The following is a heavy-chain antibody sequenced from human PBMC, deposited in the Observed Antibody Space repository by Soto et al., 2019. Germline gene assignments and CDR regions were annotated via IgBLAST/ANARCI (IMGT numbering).Heavy chain of an antibody. CDR2: IIPIFGTA. V-gene: IGHV1-69*12. Sequence: QVQLVQSGAEVKKPGSSVTVSCKASGGTFSSYAISWVRQAPGQGLEWMGGIIPIFGTANYAQKFQGRVTITADESTSTAYMELSSLRSEDTAVYYCARGNHRWLQLWYFHLSGRGTLVTVSS. CDR1: GGTFSSYA. J-gene: IGHJ2*01. D-gene: IGHD5-12*01. CDR3: ARGNHRWLQLWYFHL.